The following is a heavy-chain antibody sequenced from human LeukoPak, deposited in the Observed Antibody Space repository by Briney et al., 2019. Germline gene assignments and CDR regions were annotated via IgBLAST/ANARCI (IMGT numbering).Heavy chain of an antibody. CDR2: ISYDGSNK. J-gene: IGHJ4*02. V-gene: IGHV3-30*18. CDR3: AKDLMEYYDSSGSE. CDR1: GFTFNNAW. D-gene: IGHD3-22*01. Sequence: PGGSLRLSCAASGFTFNNAWMNWVRQAPGKGLEWVAVISYDGSNKYYGDSVKGRFTISRDNSKNTLYLEMNSLRAEDTAVYYCAKDLMEYYDSSGSEWGQGTLVIVSS.